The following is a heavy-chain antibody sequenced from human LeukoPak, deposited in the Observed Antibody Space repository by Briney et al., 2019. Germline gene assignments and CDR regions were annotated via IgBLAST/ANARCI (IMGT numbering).Heavy chain of an antibody. CDR3: ARPDCSGGGCYLVPY. Sequence: GESLKISCKGSGYTFTSYWIGWVRQMPGKGLEWMGRIDPSDSYTDYSPSFQGHVTTSADKSITTAYLQWSSLEASDTAMYYCARPDCSGGGCYLVPYWGQGTLVTVSS. D-gene: IGHD2-15*01. J-gene: IGHJ4*02. CDR1: GYTFTSYW. V-gene: IGHV5-10-1*01. CDR2: IDPSDSYT.